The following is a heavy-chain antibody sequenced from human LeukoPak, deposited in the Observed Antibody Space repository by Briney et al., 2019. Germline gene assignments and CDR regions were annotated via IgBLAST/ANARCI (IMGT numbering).Heavy chain of an antibody. CDR3: ARGETPLEIDY. J-gene: IGHJ4*02. Sequence: SETLSLTCTVSGGSISSSSYYWGWIRQPPGKGLEWIGSIYYSGSTYYNPSLKSRVTISVDTSKNQFSLKLSSVTAADTAVYYCARGETPLEIDYWGQGTLVTVSS. V-gene: IGHV4-39*07. CDR2: IYYSGST. CDR1: GGSISSSSYY.